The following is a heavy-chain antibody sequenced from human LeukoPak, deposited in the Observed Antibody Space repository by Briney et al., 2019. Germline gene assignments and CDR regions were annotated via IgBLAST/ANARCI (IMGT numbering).Heavy chain of an antibody. J-gene: IGHJ4*02. CDR3: ARGGGAYCGTDCHRTFDS. D-gene: IGHD2-21*02. V-gene: IGHV4-59*01. CDR1: SGSISSYY. Sequence: SETLSLTCTVSSGSISSYYWSWIRQPPGKGLEWIGYIYYSGSTNYNPSLKSRVTISVDTSKNQFSLKLSSVTAADTAVYYCARGGGAYCGTDCHRTFDSWGQGTLVTVSS. CDR2: IYYSGST.